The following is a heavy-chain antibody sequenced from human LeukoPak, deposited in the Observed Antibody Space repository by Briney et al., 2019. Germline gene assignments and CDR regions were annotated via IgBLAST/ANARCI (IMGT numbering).Heavy chain of an antibody. V-gene: IGHV3-7*01. CDR3: AGGGYSHGYLDY. CDR2: IKQDGSEK. Sequence: GGSLRLSCAASGFTFSTYWMSRVRQAPGKGLEWVANIKQDGSEKYYVDSVKGRFTISRDNAKNSLYLQMNSLRAEDTDVYYCAGGGYSHGYLDYWGQGTLVTVSS. J-gene: IGHJ4*02. D-gene: IGHD5-18*01. CDR1: GFTFSTYW.